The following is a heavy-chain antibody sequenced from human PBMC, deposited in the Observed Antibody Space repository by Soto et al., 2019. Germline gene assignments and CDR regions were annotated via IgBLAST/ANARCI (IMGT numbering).Heavy chain of an antibody. CDR3: ARVAIYYDCSGYSHNLYYFDY. V-gene: IGHV3-33*01. CDR2: IWYDGSNK. CDR1: GFTFSSYG. J-gene: IGHJ4*02. D-gene: IGHD3-22*01. Sequence: LRLSCAASGFTFSSYGMHWVRQAPGKGLEWVAVIWYDGSNKYYADSVKGRFTISRDNSKNTLYLQMNSLRAEDTAVYYCARVAIYYDCSGYSHNLYYFDYWGQGTLVAVSS.